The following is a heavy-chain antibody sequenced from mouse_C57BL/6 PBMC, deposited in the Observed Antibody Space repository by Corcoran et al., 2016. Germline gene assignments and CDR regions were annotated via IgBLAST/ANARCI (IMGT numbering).Heavy chain of an antibody. CDR1: GYTFTDYY. V-gene: IGHV1-26*01. J-gene: IGHJ3*01. Sequence: EVQLQQSGPELVKPGASVKISCKASGYTFTDYYMNWVKQSHGKSLEWIGDINPNNGGTSYNQKFKGKATLTVDKSSSTAYMELRSLTSEDSAVYYCARVYYDYGGVFAYWGQGTLVTVSA. D-gene: IGHD2-4*01. CDR3: ARVYYDYGGVFAY. CDR2: INPNNGGT.